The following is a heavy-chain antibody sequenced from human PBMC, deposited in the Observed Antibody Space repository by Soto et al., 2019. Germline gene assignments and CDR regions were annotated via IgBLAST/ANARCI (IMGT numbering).Heavy chain of an antibody. CDR3: ARESRWFRELDRPIPGFASCLDP. J-gene: IGHJ5*02. CDR2: IYYSGST. D-gene: IGHD3-10*01. Sequence: KGLEWIGYIYYSGSTYYNPSLKSRVTISVDTSKNQCSLKLSSVTAADTAVYYCARESRWFRELDRPIPGFASCLDPWDPGTLVTVS. V-gene: IGHV4-30-4*01.